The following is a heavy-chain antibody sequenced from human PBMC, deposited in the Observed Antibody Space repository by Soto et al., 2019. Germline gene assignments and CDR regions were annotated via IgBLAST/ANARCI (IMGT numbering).Heavy chain of an antibody. J-gene: IGHJ5*02. D-gene: IGHD6-13*01. Sequence: QVQLVESGGGLVKPGGSLRLSCAASGFTFSDYYMSWIRQAPGKGLEWVSYISSSSSYTNYADSVKGRFTISRDNAKNSLYLQMNSLRDEDTAVYYCASEPQGIAAAVPWFDPWGQGTLVTVCS. CDR3: ASEPQGIAAAVPWFDP. CDR1: GFTFSDYY. V-gene: IGHV3-11*05. CDR2: ISSSSSYT.